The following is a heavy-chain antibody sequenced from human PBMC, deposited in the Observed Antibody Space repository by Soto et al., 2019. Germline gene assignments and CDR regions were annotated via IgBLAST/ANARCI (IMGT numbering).Heavy chain of an antibody. CDR1: GGSISTSNW. Sequence: SETLFLTCAVSGGSISTSNWWSWVRQPPGKGLEWIGYFHSSGATYKDPSLKSRVTISVDTSKNQISLKLDSVTAADTAVYYCASIWFGDFDYWGHGTQVTVSS. CDR2: FHSSGAT. D-gene: IGHD3-10*01. CDR3: ASIWFGDFDY. J-gene: IGHJ4*01. V-gene: IGHV4-4*02.